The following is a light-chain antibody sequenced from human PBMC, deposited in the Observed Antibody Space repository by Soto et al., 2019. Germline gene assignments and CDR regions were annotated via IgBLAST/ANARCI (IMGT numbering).Light chain of an antibody. CDR3: QQYNNWIT. Sequence: EIVMTQSPATLSVSLGERATLSCRASQSVSSNLAWYQQKPGQAPRLLIYGASTRATGIPARFSGSGSGTEFTLTISSLQSEDFAVYYCQQYNNWITFGQGTRLEIK. J-gene: IGKJ5*01. V-gene: IGKV3-15*01. CDR2: GAS. CDR1: QSVSSN.